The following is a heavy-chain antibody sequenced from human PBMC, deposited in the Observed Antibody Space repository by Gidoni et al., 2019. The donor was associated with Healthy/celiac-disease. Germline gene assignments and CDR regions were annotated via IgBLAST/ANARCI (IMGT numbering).Heavy chain of an antibody. CDR1: GFTFRSYR. Sequence: EVQLVESGGGLVKPGGSLRLSCAASGFTFRSYRMNWVRQAPGKGLEWVSSISSSSSYIYYADSVKGRFTSSRDNAKNSLYLQMNSLRAEDTAVYYCARDGIGPIGPIRAPAEYFQHWGQGTLVTVSS. J-gene: IGHJ1*01. V-gene: IGHV3-21*01. CDR2: ISSSSSYI. D-gene: IGHD3-10*01. CDR3: ARDGIGPIGPIRAPAEYFQH.